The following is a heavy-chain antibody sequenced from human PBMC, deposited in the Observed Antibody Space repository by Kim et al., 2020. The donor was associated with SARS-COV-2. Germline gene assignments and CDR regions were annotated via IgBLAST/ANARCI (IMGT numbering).Heavy chain of an antibody. J-gene: IGHJ4*02. V-gene: IGHV4-39*01. Sequence: NPPLQHRVTISVDTSKNQFSLRLNSVTHADTAVYYCARRRTVTTDFDYWGQGTLVTVSS. CDR3: ARRRTVTTDFDY. D-gene: IGHD4-17*01.